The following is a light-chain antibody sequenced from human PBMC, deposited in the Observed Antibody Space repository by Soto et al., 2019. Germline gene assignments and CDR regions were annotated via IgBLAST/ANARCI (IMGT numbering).Light chain of an antibody. CDR2: AAS. V-gene: IGKV1-39*01. J-gene: IGKJ1*01. CDR3: QESYSTPWT. Sequence: DIQMTQSPSSLSASVGDRVTITCRASQGISSHLNWYQQKPGKAPKLLIYAASSLQSGVPLRFSGSGSGTDFTLTISSLQPEDSAIYYCQESYSTPWTFGQGTKVEIK. CDR1: QGISSH.